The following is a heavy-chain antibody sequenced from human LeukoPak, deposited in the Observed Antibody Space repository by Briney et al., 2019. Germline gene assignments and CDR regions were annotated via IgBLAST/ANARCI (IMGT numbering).Heavy chain of an antibody. D-gene: IGHD2-15*01. CDR3: ARERRYCSGDNCYSGSDY. CDR1: GFTVSSNY. V-gene: IGHV3-53*01. CDR2: IYSGGST. J-gene: IGHJ4*02. Sequence: GGSLRLPCAVSGFTVSSNYLNWVRQAPGKGLEWVSVIYSGGSTYYADSVKGRFTISRDNLRNTLFLQMNSLRAEDTAVYYCARERRYCSGDNCYSGSDYWGQGTLVTVSS.